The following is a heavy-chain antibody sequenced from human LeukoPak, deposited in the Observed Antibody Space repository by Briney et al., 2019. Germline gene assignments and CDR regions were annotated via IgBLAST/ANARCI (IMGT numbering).Heavy chain of an antibody. CDR3: ARVGAVAGYYFDY. CDR2: ISSSSSYI. J-gene: IGHJ4*02. Sequence: PGGSLRLSCAASGFTFSSYSMTWVRQAPGEGLEWVSSISSSSSYIYYADSVKGRFTISRDNAKNSLYLQMNSPRAEDTAVYYCARVGAVAGYYFDYWGQGTLVTVSS. V-gene: IGHV3-21*01. CDR1: GFTFSSYS. D-gene: IGHD6-19*01.